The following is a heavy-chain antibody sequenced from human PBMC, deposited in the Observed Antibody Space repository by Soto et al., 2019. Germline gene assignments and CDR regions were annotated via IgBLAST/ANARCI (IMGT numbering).Heavy chain of an antibody. J-gene: IGHJ6*02. CDR1: GYSFTSYW. CDR2: IDPSDSYT. CDR3: ARHAISSSWADYYYYGMDV. V-gene: IGHV5-10-1*01. Sequence: GESLKISCKGSGYSFTSYWISWVRQMPGKGLEWMGRIDPSDSYTNYSPSFQGHVTISADKSISTAYLQWSSLKASDTAMYCCARHAISSSWADYYYYGMDVWGQGTTVTVSS. D-gene: IGHD6-13*01.